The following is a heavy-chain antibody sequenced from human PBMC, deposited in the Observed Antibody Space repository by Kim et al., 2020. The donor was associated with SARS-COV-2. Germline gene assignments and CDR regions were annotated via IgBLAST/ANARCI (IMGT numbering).Heavy chain of an antibody. J-gene: IGHJ3*02. Sequence: SETLSLTCTVSGDSIRNHFYWGWVRQPPGKGLEWVGSLYYSQNMYSTPSLKSRVTISVDTSKNQFSLRLTSVTAADTAVYFGARPAVAGVGAFDIWGQGTIVTVSS. D-gene: IGHD6-19*01. V-gene: IGHV4-39*01. CDR3: ARPAVAGVGAFDI. CDR2: LYYSQNM. CDR1: GDSIRNHFY.